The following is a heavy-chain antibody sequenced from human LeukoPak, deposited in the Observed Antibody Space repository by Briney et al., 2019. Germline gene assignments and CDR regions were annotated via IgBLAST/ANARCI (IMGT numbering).Heavy chain of an antibody. CDR1: GGSISSYY. CDR2: IYYSGST. CDR3: ARVGVVGAINWFDP. D-gene: IGHD1-26*01. Sequence: SETLSLTCTVSGGSISSYYWSWIRQPPGKGLEWIGYIYYSGSTNYNPSLKSRVIIPVDTSKNQFSLKLSSVTAADTAVYYCARVGVVGAINWFDPWGQGTLVTVSS. V-gene: IGHV4-59*01. J-gene: IGHJ5*02.